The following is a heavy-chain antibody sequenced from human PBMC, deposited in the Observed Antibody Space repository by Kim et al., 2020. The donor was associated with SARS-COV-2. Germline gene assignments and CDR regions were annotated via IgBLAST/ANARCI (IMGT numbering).Heavy chain of an antibody. D-gene: IGHD3-9*01. CDR3: ARAPFRPFDSYQGLDV. J-gene: IGHJ6*02. V-gene: IGHV4-34*01. CDR1: GGSFSGYY. CDR2: IYHSGST. Sequence: SETLSLTCAVSGGSFSGYYWTWIRQPPGKGLEWIGEIYHSGSTNYNPSLKSRVTISLDTSKNQFSLRLSSVTAADTAVYYCARAPFRPFDSYQGLDVWGQGTTVTVSS.